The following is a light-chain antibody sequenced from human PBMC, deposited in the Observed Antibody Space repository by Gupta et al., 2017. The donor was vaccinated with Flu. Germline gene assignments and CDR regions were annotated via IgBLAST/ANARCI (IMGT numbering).Light chain of an antibody. V-gene: IGKV2-30*02. CDR2: KGS. CDR3: RQGTCWPYA. Sequence: VTLGQPASRSGRPSQSRVHSDGKTYLHWFQQRPGRSPRRLTYKGSNRDSGVPDRFSGSGEGTELTLKIIRVEAEDVGIYYCRQGTCWPYAFGQGTKLE. CDR1: QSRVHSDGKTY. J-gene: IGKJ2*01.